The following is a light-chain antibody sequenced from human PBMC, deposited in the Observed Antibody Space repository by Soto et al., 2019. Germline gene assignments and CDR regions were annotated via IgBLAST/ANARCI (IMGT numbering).Light chain of an antibody. CDR3: SSYTCSSSLV. V-gene: IGLV2-14*01. Sequence: QSALTQPASVSGSPGQSITISCTGTSSDVGGYNYVSWYQQHPGKAPKLMIYDVSNRPSGVSNRFSGSKSGNTASLTISGLQAEDEADYYCSSYTCSSSLVFGTGTKATVL. J-gene: IGLJ1*01. CDR1: SSDVGGYNY. CDR2: DVS.